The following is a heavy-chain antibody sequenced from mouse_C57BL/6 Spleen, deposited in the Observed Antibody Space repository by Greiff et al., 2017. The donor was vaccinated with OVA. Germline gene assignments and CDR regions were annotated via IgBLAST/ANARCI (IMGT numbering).Heavy chain of an antibody. Sequence: SGPELVKPGASVKISCKASGYAFSSSWMNWVKQRPGKGLEWIGRIYPGDGDTNYNGKFKGKATLTADKSSSTAYMQLSSLTSEDSAVYFCARSIDFDVWGTGTTVTVSS. CDR1: GYAFSSSW. V-gene: IGHV1-82*01. CDR2: IYPGDGDT. CDR3: ARSIDFDV. J-gene: IGHJ1*03.